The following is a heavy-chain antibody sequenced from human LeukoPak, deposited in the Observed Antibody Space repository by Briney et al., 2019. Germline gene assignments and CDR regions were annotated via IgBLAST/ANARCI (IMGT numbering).Heavy chain of an antibody. J-gene: IGHJ4*02. D-gene: IGHD3-10*01. CDR2: IYFSGST. Sequence: SETLSLTCTVSGGSISSSTYHWGWIRQPPGKGLEWIGSIYFSGSTYYNPSLKSRVTRSVDTSKNQFSLKMSSVTAADTGVYYCAANYYGSGSYSYGFDYWGQGTLVTVSS. CDR1: GGSISSSTYH. V-gene: IGHV4-39*01. CDR3: AANYYGSGSYSYGFDY.